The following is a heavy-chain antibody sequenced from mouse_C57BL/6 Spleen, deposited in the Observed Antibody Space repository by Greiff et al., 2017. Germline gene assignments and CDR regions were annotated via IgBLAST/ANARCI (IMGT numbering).Heavy chain of an antibody. J-gene: IGHJ4*01. CDR3: ARLNYGGSPYTALGY. D-gene: IGHD1-1*01. CDR1: GYTFTSYW. V-gene: IGHV1-55*01. Sequence: QVQLQQPGAELVKPGASVKMSCKASGYTFTSYWITWVKQRPGQGLEWIGDIYPGSGSTNYNETFKSKATLTVDTSSSTAYMQLSSLTSEDSAVYYCARLNYGGSPYTALGYWGQGASVSVST. CDR2: IYPGSGST.